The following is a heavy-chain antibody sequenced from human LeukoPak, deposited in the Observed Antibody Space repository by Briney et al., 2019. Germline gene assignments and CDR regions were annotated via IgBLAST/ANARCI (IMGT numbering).Heavy chain of an antibody. J-gene: IGHJ4*02. D-gene: IGHD1-26*01. V-gene: IGHV3-30-3*01. CDR2: ISYDGSNE. Sequence: GGSLRISCAVSGFTFSNYAVHWVRQAPGKGLEWVAVISYDGSNEYYADSVKGRFTISRDNSKNTLSLQMNSLRAEDTAVYYCARSMYSGSPIDYWGQGTLVTVSS. CDR3: ARSMYSGSPIDY. CDR1: GFTFSNYA.